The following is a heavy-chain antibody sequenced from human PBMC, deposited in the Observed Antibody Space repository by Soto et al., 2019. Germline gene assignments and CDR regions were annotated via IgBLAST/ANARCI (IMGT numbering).Heavy chain of an antibody. CDR1: GFMFSAYW. CDR3: ERPFYRGSTYGPGDY. D-gene: IGHD5-18*01. Sequence: GGSLRLSCAASGFMFSAYWMSWVRQAPGKGLEWVANIHGDGGKIYYVDSVKGRFTISRDNAKRSLYLQMNSLRAEDTAVYYCERPFYRGSTYGPGDYWGQGALVTVSS. V-gene: IGHV3-7*01. CDR2: IHGDGGKI. J-gene: IGHJ4*02.